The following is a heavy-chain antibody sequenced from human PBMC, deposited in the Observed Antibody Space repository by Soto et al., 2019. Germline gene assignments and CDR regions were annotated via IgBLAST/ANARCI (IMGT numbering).Heavy chain of an antibody. Sequence: PSGTLSLTCTVSGGSLSRYYLSWIRQPPRKGLEWIGYIYYSGSTNYNPSLKSRVTISVDTSKNQFSLKLSSVTAADTAVYYCASRNKSYSGNQYVYWCPASLVTV. V-gene: IGHV4-59*08. CDR1: GGSLSRYY. J-gene: IGHJ4*02. CDR2: IYYSGST. D-gene: IGHD6-13*01. CDR3: ASRNKSYSGNQYVY.